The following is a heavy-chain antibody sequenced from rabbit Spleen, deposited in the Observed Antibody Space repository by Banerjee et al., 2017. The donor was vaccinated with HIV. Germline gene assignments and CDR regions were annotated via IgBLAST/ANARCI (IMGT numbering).Heavy chain of an antibody. Sequence: QSLEESGGDLVKPGASLTLTCTASGVSFSSSSYICWVRQAPGKGLEWISCIAGSGSGFAYSATWAKGRFTCSKTSSTTVTLQLTSLTAADTATYFCARDLTGVIGWNFGWWGQGTLVTVS. CDR3: ARDLTGVIGWNFGW. V-gene: IGHV1S40*01. CDR2: IAGSGSGFA. J-gene: IGHJ6*01. D-gene: IGHD4-1*01. CDR1: GVSFSSSSY.